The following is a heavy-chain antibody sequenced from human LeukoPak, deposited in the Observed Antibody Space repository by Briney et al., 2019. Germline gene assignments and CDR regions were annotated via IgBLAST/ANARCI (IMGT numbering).Heavy chain of an antibody. CDR2: INQDASEK. D-gene: IGHD1-26*01. V-gene: IGHV3-7*01. Sequence: GGSLRLSCAASGFTFSNYWMTWVRQAPGKGLEWVANINQDASEKYYVDSVKGRFIISRDNDKNSLYLQVNSLRVEDTAVYYCVRDTGGSGSYPDYWGQGTLVTVSS. CDR3: VRDTGGSGSYPDY. CDR1: GFTFSNYW. J-gene: IGHJ4*02.